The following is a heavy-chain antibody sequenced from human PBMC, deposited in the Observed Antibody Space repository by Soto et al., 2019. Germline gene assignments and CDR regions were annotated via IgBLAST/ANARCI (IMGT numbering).Heavy chain of an antibody. CDR2: IDPSDSYT. CDR1: GYSFTIYC. CDR3: ARREKASSFDY. V-gene: IGHV5-10-1*01. J-gene: IGHJ4*02. Sequence: GESLKISGKGSGYSFTIYCSSWVRQMPGKGLEWMGRIDPSDSYTNYSPSFQGHVTISADKSISTAYLQWSSLKASDTAMYYCARREKASSFDYWGQGTLVTVS.